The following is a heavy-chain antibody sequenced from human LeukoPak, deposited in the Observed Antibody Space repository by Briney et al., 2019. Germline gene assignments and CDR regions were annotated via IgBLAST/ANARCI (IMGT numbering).Heavy chain of an antibody. D-gene: IGHD1-20*01. V-gene: IGHV4-34*01. CDR3: ARGHLTGRGYFDY. CDR1: GGSFSGYY. Sequence: SETLSLTCAVYGGSFSGYYWSWIRQPPGKGLEWIGEINHSGSTNYNPSLKSRVTISVDTSKNQFSLKLSSVTAADTAVYYCARGHLTGRGYFDYWGQGTLVTVSS. J-gene: IGHJ4*02. CDR2: INHSGST.